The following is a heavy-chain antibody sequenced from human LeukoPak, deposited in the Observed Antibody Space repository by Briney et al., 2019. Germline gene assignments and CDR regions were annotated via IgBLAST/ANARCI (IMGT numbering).Heavy chain of an antibody. Sequence: YYSGSTNYNPSLKSRVXIPVDTSKNQFSLKLSSVTAADTAVYYCARLRXGXSYXXXXDVXXXG. J-gene: IGHJ6*02. CDR3: ARLRXGXSYXXXXDV. CDR2: YYSGST. V-gene: IGHV4-61*07. D-gene: IGHD5-18*01.